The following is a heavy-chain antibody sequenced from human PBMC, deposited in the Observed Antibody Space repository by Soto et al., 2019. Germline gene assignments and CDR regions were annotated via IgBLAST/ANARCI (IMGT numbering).Heavy chain of an antibody. CDR2: IYHSGST. CDR3: ASRPNTAMATNVLDA. D-gene: IGHD5-18*01. J-gene: IGHJ5*02. V-gene: IGHV4-30-2*01. Sequence: SETLSLTCAVSGGSISSGGYFWSWIRQPPGKGLEWIGYIYHSGSTYYNPSLKSRVSISVDRSKNQFSLKLSSVTAADTAVYYCASRPNTAMATNVLDAWGQGTPVTVSS. CDR1: GGSISSGGYF.